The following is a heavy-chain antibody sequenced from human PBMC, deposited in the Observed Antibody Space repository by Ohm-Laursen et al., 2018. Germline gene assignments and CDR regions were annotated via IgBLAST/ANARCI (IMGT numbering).Heavy chain of an antibody. D-gene: IGHD3-22*01. CDR2: MNPNSGNT. Sequence: GAPVKVSCKASGYTFTSYDINWVRQATGQGLEWMGWMNPNSGNTGYAQKFQGRVTMTRNTSISTAYMELSSLRSEDTAVYYCARERSPDYYYDSSGYYPDAFDIWGQGTMVTVSS. J-gene: IGHJ3*02. CDR3: ARERSPDYYYDSSGYYPDAFDI. CDR1: GYTFTSYD. V-gene: IGHV1-8*01.